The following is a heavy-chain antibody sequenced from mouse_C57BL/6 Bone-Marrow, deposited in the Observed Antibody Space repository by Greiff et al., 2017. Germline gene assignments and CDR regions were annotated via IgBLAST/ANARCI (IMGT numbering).Heavy chain of an antibody. CDR1: GYTFTDYY. CDR3: ARGYDYDYAMDY. J-gene: IGHJ4*01. V-gene: IGHV1-26*01. CDR2: INPNNGTT. D-gene: IGHD2-4*01. Sequence: EVQLQQSGPELVKPGASVKISCKASGYTFTDYYMNWVKQSHGKSLEWIGDINPNNGTTSYNQKFKGKATLTVDQSSSTAYMQLNSLTSEDSAVYYCARGYDYDYAMDYWGQGTSVTVSS.